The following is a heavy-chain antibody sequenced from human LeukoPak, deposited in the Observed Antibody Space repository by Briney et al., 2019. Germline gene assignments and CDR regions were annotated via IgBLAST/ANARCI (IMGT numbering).Heavy chain of an antibody. Sequence: GGSLRLSCATSGFTFDDYAMHWVRQAPGKGLEWVSGISWNSGSIGYADSVKGRFTISRDNAKNSLYLQMNSLRAEDMALYYCAKEEQGFDPWGQGTLVTVSS. CDR2: ISWNSGSI. V-gene: IGHV3-9*03. CDR3: AKEEQGFDP. J-gene: IGHJ5*02. CDR1: GFTFDDYA.